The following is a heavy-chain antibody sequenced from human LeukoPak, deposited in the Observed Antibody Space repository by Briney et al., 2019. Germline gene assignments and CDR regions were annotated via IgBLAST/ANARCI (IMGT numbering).Heavy chain of an antibody. CDR3: ARGGSYYSFGY. D-gene: IGHD3-10*01. V-gene: IGHV3-53*01. CDR1: GFTVSSNY. CDR2: IYSGGST. Sequence: TGGSLRLSCAASGFTVSSNYMSWVRQAPGKGLEWVSVIYSGGSTYYADSVKGRFTISRDNSKNTLYLQMNSLRAEDTAVYYCARGGSYYSFGYWGQGTLVTVSS. J-gene: IGHJ4*02.